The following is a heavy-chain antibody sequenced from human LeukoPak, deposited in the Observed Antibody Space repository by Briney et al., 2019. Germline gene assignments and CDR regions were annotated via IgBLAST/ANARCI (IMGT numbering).Heavy chain of an antibody. D-gene: IGHD1-1*01. CDR1: GGSFSGYY. CDR2: INHSGST. V-gene: IGHV4-34*01. J-gene: IGHJ4*02. CDR3: ARDRTGFDY. Sequence: SETLSLTCAVYGGSFSGYYWSWIRQPPGKGLEWIGEINHSGSTNYNPSLKSRVTISVDTSKNQFSLNLSSVTAADTAVYYCARDRTGFDYWGQGTLVTVSS.